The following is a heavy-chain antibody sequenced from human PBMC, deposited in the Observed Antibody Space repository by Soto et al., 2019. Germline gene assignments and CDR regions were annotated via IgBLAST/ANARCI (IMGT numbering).Heavy chain of an antibody. Sequence: PGGSLRLSCAASGFTFSSYGMHWVRQAPGKGLEWVAVIWYDGSNKYYADSVKGRFTISRDNSKNTLYLQMNSLRAEDTAVYYCARDDGTAMNDYWGQGTLVTVS. V-gene: IGHV3-33*01. CDR2: IWYDGSNK. CDR3: ARDDGTAMNDY. J-gene: IGHJ4*02. CDR1: GFTFSSYG. D-gene: IGHD5-18*01.